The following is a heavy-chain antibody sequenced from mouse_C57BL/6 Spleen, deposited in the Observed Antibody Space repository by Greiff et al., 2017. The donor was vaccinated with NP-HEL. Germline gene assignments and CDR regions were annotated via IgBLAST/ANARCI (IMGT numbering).Heavy chain of an antibody. CDR3: ARSDYGSSYWYFDV. V-gene: IGHV1-81*01. CDR1: GYTFTSYG. J-gene: IGHJ1*03. Sequence: QVQLQQSGAELARPGASVKLSCKASGYTFTSYGISWVKQRPGQGLEWIGEIYPRSGNTYYNEKFKGKATLTADKSSSTAYMELRSLTSEDSAVYFCARSDYGSSYWYFDVWGTGTTVTVSS. CDR2: IYPRSGNT. D-gene: IGHD1-1*01.